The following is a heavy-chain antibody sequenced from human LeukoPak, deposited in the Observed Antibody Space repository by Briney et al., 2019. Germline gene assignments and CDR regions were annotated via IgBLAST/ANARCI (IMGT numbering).Heavy chain of an antibody. CDR1: GYTYSTYG. J-gene: IGHJ6*03. Sequence: ASVKVSCKASGYTYSTYGISWVRQAPGQGLEWMGWINPNSGGTNYAQKFQGRVTMTRDTSISTAYMELSRLRSDDTAVYYCARGHSYYYYMDVWGKGTTVTISS. V-gene: IGHV1-2*02. CDR2: INPNSGGT. CDR3: ARGHSYYYYMDV.